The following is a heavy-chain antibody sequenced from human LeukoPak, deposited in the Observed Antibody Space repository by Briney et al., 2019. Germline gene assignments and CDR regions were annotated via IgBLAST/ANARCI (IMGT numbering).Heavy chain of an antibody. CDR3: ATRTLYCSTSRCYLDY. CDR1: GFTFSKYG. V-gene: IGHV3-23*01. D-gene: IGHD2-2*01. CDR2: ISGSGAGT. J-gene: IGHJ4*02. Sequence: GGSLRLSCAASGFTFSKYGMSWVRQAPGKGLEWVSSISGSGAGTYYADSVKGRFTISRDNSKNTLYLQMSSLRAADTAVYYCATRTLYCSTSRCYLDYWGRGTLVTVSS.